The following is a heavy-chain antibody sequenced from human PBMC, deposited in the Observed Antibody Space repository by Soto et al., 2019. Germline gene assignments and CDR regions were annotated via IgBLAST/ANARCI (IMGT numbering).Heavy chain of an antibody. D-gene: IGHD1-1*01. CDR3: AKGPRGTSNYYFDC. J-gene: IGHJ4*02. Sequence: HPGGSLRLSCAASGFTFSSYDMSWVRQAPGKGLEWVSSISYTGGRTDYADSVKGRFTISRDNSKNILYLQMNNLRAEGTAVYYCAKGPRGTSNYYFDCWGQGTPVTVSS. V-gene: IGHV3-23*01. CDR2: ISYTGGRT. CDR1: GFTFSSYD.